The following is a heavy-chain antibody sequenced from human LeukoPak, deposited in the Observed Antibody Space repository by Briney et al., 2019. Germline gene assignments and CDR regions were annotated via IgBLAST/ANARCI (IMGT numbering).Heavy chain of an antibody. CDR3: ARDRDVLLWFGELSRYSFDI. CDR2: ISSSSYI. V-gene: IGHV3-21*01. CDR1: GFTFSSYS. Sequence: GGSLRLSCAASGFTFSSYSMNWVRQAPGKGLEWVSSISSSSYIYYADSVKGRFTISRDNAKNSLYLQMNSLRAEDTAVYYCARDRDVLLWFGELSRYSFDIWGQGTMVTVSS. J-gene: IGHJ3*02. D-gene: IGHD3-10*01.